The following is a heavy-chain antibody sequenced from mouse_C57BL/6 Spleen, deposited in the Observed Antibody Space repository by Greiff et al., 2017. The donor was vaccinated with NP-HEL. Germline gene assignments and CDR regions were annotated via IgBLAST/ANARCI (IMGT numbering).Heavy chain of an antibody. D-gene: IGHD1-1*01. Sequence: VQLQQSGPELVKPGASVKISCKASGYSFTGYYMNWVKQSPEKSLEWIGEINPSTGGTTYNQKFKAKATLTVDKSSSTAYMQLKSLTSEDSAVYYCARSSTTVADYWGQGTTLTVSS. V-gene: IGHV1-42*01. CDR1: GYSFTGYY. CDR3: ARSSTTVADY. CDR2: INPSTGGT. J-gene: IGHJ2*01.